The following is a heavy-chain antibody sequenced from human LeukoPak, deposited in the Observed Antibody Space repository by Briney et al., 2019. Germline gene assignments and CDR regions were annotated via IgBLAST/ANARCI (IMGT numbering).Heavy chain of an antibody. CDR2: IYRDDDK. Sequence: SGPTLVKPTQTLTLTCTFSGFSLRTSGVGVGWIRQPPGKALQWLALIYRDDDKRYSPSLKNRLTITKDTSKNQVVLTVTNMDPVDTATYYCVRNIGYDSAHWGQGTLVTVSS. CDR1: GFSLRTSGVG. CDR3: VRNIGYDSAH. V-gene: IGHV2-5*02. D-gene: IGHD3-3*01. J-gene: IGHJ1*01.